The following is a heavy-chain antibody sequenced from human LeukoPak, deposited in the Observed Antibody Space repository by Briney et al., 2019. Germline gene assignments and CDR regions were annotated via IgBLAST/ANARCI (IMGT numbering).Heavy chain of an antibody. CDR3: ARTYERDLDS. CDR2: ISIISSTI. J-gene: IGHJ4*02. CDR1: GFTFSNYE. D-gene: IGHD5-12*01. V-gene: IGHV3-48*03. Sequence: GGSLRLSCAASGFTFSNYEMNWVRQAPGKGLEWVSYISIISSTIYYADSVKGRFTISRDDAKNSVYLQMNGLRAEDTAVYYCARTYERDLDSWGQGTLVTVSS.